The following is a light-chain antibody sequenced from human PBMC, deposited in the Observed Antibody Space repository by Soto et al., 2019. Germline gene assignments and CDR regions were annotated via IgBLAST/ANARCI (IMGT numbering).Light chain of an antibody. J-gene: IGLJ1*01. CDR2: HNS. CDR1: SSNIGAGYD. CDR3: QSYDSSLSGSRV. Sequence: QSVLTQPPSVSGAPGQRVTISCTGSSSNIGAGYDVYWYQQLPGTAPKLLIYHNSNRPSGVPDRFSGSKSGTSASLAITGLQAEDEADYYCQSYDSSLSGSRVFGTGTKLTVL. V-gene: IGLV1-40*01.